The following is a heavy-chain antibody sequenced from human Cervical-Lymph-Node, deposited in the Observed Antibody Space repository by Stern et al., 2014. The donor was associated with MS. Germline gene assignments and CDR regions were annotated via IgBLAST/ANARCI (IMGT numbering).Heavy chain of an antibody. V-gene: IGHV4-39*01. CDR1: GASISSTGYY. Sequence: QLQLQESGPGLVKPSETLSLTCSVSGASISSTGYYWGWIRQPPGKGLEWIGSISNSEITYYNPSLKSRLTISVDTSKNQISLRLTSLTAADTAVYYCARREGLVTPVLWGQGTLVTVCS. CDR3: ARREGLVTPVL. J-gene: IGHJ4*02. D-gene: IGHD4-23*01. CDR2: ISNSEIT.